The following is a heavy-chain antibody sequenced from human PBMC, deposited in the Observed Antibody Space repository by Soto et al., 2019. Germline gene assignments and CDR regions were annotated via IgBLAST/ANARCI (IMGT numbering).Heavy chain of an antibody. Sequence: ASVKVSCKASGYTFTSYGISWVRQAPGQGLEWMGWISAYNGNTNYAQKLQGRVTMTTDTSTSTAYMELSRLRSDDTAVYYCARQGVLGVGPHYYYYYMYVWGKGTTVTVSS. D-gene: IGHD3-16*01. CDR3: ARQGVLGVGPHYYYYYMYV. V-gene: IGHV1-18*01. CDR2: ISAYNGNT. J-gene: IGHJ6*03. CDR1: GYTFTSYG.